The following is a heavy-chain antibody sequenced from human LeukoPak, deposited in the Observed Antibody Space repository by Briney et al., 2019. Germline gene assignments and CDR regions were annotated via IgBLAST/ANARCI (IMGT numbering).Heavy chain of an antibody. D-gene: IGHD5-18*01. CDR3: ARDGNGYSYGHYYYYYYMDV. V-gene: IGHV1-18*01. CDR1: GYTFTSYG. CDR2: ISAYNGNT. J-gene: IGHJ6*03. Sequence: ASVTVSCKASGYTFTSYGISWVRQAPGKGLEWMGWISAYNGNTNYAQTLQGRVTMTTDTSTSTAYMELRSLRSDDTAVYYCARDGNGYSYGHYYYYYYMDVWGKGTTVTVSS.